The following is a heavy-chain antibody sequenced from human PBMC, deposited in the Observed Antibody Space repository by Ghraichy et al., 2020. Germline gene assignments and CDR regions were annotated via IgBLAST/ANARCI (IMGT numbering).Heavy chain of an antibody. CDR2: ISSSSYI. J-gene: IGHJ6*02. V-gene: IGHV3-21*01. CDR1: GFTFSSYS. Sequence: GGSLRLSCAASGFTFSSYSMNWVRQAPGKGLEWVSSISSSSYIYYADSVKGRFTISRDNAKNSLYLQMNSLRAEDTAVYYCAGGYCSGGSCYPYYYGMDVWGQGTTVTVS. D-gene: IGHD2-15*01. CDR3: AGGYCSGGSCYPYYYGMDV.